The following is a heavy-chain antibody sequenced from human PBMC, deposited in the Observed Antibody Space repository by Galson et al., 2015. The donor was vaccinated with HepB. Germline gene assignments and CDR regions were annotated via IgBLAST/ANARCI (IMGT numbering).Heavy chain of an antibody. V-gene: IGHV3-23*01. D-gene: IGHD5-12*01. J-gene: IGHJ6*02. CDR1: GFTFSSYS. Sequence: SLRLSCAASGFTFSSYSMSWVRRAPGKGLEWVSSISGSGGTTHYPDSVKGRFTISRDNSKNTMYLQMNSLRAEDRAVYYCAKTSGYETGYYGMDVWGQGTTVTVSS. CDR2: ISGSGGTT. CDR3: AKTSGYETGYYGMDV.